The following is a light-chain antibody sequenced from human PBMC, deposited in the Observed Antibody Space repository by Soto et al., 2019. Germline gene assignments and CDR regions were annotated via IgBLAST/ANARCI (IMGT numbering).Light chain of an antibody. CDR2: GAS. CDR3: QQYTYWPIT. J-gene: IGKJ5*01. V-gene: IGKV3-15*01. CDR1: QSVSSN. Sequence: DIVLTQSPGTLSLSTGERATLSCRASQSVSSNYVAWYQQKPGQAPRLLIYGASTRATGIPARFSGSGSGTEFTLAISSLQSEDFAVYYCQQYTYWPITFGQGTRLEIK.